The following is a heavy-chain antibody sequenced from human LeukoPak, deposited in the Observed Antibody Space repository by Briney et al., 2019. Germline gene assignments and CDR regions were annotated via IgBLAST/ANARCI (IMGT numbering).Heavy chain of an antibody. CDR1: GFTFSYHW. CDR3: AKDSYSKGDY. V-gene: IGHV3-7*01. Sequence: PGGSLTLSCAASGFTFSYHWMTWVRQAPGKGLEWVANIKNDGTGKNYVDSVKGRFTISRDNAKNSLYLQMNSLRAEDTGVYYCAKDSYSKGDYWGQGVLVTVSS. CDR2: IKNDGTGK. J-gene: IGHJ4*02. D-gene: IGHD5-18*01.